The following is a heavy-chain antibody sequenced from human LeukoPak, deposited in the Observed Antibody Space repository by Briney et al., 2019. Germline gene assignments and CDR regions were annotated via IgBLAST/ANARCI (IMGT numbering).Heavy chain of an antibody. V-gene: IGHV1-69*04. Sequence: ASVKVSCKASGGTFSSYAISWVRQAPGQGLEWMGRIIPILGIANYAQKFQGRVTITADKSTSTAYMELSSLRSEDTAVHYCAGQVTMSLDYWGQGTLVTVSS. CDR3: AGQVTMSLDY. CDR2: IIPILGIA. D-gene: IGHD2-21*02. CDR1: GGTFSSYA. J-gene: IGHJ4*02.